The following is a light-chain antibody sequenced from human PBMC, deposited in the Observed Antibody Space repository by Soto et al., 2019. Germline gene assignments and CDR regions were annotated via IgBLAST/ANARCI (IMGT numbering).Light chain of an antibody. CDR3: CSYAGSYDYV. V-gene: IGLV2-11*01. J-gene: IGLJ1*01. CDR2: GVN. CDR1: SSDVGAYNY. Sequence: SALTQPRSVSGSPGQSVTISCTGSSSDVGAYNYVSWYQHNTGKAPKLLIYGVNKRPSGVPDRFSGSKFGDTASLTISGLQADDEATFYCCSYAGSYDYVFGTGTKVTVL.